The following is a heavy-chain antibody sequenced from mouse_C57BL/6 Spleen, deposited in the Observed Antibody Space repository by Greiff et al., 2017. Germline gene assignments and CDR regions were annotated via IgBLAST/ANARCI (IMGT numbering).Heavy chain of an antibody. CDR3: TRRGAGPDY. Sequence: QVQLKQSGAELVRPGASVTLSCKASGYTFTDYEMHWVKQTPVHGLEWIGAIDPETGGTAYNQKFKGKAILTADKSSSTAYMELRSLTSEDSAVYYCTRRGAGPDYWGQGTTLTVSS. CDR2: IDPETGGT. CDR1: GYTFTDYE. J-gene: IGHJ2*01. D-gene: IGHD3-3*01. V-gene: IGHV1-15*01.